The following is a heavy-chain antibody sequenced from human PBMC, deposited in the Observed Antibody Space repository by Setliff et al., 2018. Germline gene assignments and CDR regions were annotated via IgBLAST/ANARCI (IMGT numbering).Heavy chain of an antibody. V-gene: IGHV3-33*08. J-gene: IGHJ4*02. CDR3: AGDPPRSDWRLDS. D-gene: IGHD1-26*01. Sequence: GGSLRLSCAASGFTFSTYAMHWVRQAPGKGLEWVGYIFYDGSEKYCADSVKGRFTISRDNSKNTVYLEMNNLRADDTAVYYCAGDPPRSDWRLDSWGQGTLVTVSS. CDR1: GFTFSTYA. CDR2: IFYDGSEK.